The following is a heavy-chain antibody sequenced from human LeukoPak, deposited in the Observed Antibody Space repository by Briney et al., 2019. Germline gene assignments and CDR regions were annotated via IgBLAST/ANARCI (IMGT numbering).Heavy chain of an antibody. V-gene: IGHV4-4*07. CDR3: AETTVSTFDAFDI. Sequence: SETLSLTCTVSGGSISSYYWSWIRQPAGKGLEWIGRIYTSGSTNYNPSLKSRVTMSVDTSKNQFSLKLGSVTAADTAVYYCAETTVSTFDAFDIWGQGTMVTVSS. CDR1: GGSISSYY. D-gene: IGHD4-17*01. CDR2: IYTSGST. J-gene: IGHJ3*02.